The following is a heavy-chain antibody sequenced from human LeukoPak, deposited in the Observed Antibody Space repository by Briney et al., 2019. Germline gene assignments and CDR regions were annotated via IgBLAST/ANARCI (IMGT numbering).Heavy chain of an antibody. J-gene: IGHJ4*02. CDR3: ARQWLVHGLDY. V-gene: IGHV3-23*01. CDR2: ISGSGGST. D-gene: IGHD6-19*01. CDR1: GFTFSSYA. Sequence: GGSLRLSSAASGFTFSSYAMSWVRQAPGKGLEWVSAISGSGGSTYYADSVEGRFTISRDNSKNTLYLQMNSLRAEDTAVYYCARQWLVHGLDYWGQGTLVTVSS.